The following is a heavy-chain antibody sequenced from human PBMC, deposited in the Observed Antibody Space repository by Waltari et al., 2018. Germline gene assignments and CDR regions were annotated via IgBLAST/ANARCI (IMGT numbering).Heavy chain of an antibody. D-gene: IGHD6-19*01. V-gene: IGHV3-72*01. CDR1: GITFSDHY. Sequence: EVQLVESGGGLVQPGGSLRLSCAASGITFSDHYLAWVRQAPGKGLEWVGRTRNKANSYTTEYAASVKGRFTISRDTSTNTVYLQLNSLRAEDTAVYYCLKPHVAVAGVDAFDVWGPGTLVTVSS. J-gene: IGHJ3*01. CDR2: TRNKANSYTT. CDR3: LKPHVAVAGVDAFDV.